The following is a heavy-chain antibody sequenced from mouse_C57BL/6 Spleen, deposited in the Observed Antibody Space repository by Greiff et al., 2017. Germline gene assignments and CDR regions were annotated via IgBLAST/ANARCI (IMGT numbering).Heavy chain of an antibody. Sequence: QVQLQQSGPGLVQPSQSLSITCTVSGFSLTSYGVPWVRQSPGKSLEWLGVIWSGGSSAYNAAFISGLSISQDNSKSQVFFKMHRLQADDTAIYYCARNLGAGRGFDYWGQGTTLTVSS. J-gene: IGHJ2*01. CDR3: ARNLGAGRGFDY. CDR1: GFSLTSYG. V-gene: IGHV2-2*01. CDR2: IWSGGSS. D-gene: IGHD3-3*01.